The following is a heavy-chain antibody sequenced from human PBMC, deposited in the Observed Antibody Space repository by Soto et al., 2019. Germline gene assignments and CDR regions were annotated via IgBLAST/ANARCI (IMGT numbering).Heavy chain of an antibody. J-gene: IGHJ5*02. D-gene: IGHD6-13*01. CDR3: ARVAGIAAAGTWFWFDP. CDR1: GGSISSYY. V-gene: IGHV4-59*13. Sequence: SETLSLTCTVSGGSISSYYWSWVRQPPGKGLEWIGYIYYSGSTNYNPSLKSRVTISVDTSKNQFSLKLSSVTAADTAVYYCARVAGIAAAGTWFWFDPWGQGTLVTVSS. CDR2: IYYSGST.